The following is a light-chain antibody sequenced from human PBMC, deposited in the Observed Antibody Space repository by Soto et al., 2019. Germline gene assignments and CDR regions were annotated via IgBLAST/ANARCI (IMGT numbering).Light chain of an antibody. CDR2: EVN. J-gene: IGLJ1*01. CDR1: SIDVGGHDY. V-gene: IGLV2-8*01. CDR3: ASYAVSNIRV. Sequence: QSALTQPPSASGSPGQSVTISCTGTSIDVGGHDYVSWYQQHPGKAPKLIIFEVNKRPSGVPDRFSGSKSGNTASLTVSGLQPEDEADYYCASYAVSNIRVFGTGTKLTVL.